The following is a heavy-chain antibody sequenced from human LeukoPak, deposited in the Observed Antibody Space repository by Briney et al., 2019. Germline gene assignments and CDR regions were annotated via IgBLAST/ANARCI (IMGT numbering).Heavy chain of an antibody. J-gene: IGHJ4*02. CDR1: GYTFTSNY. V-gene: IGHV1-46*01. CDR2: ISPSGGST. Sequence: GASVKVSCKAFGYTFTSNYMHWVRQAPGQGPEWMGVISPSGGSTTYAQKFQGRVTLTRDMSTSTDYLELSSLRSDDTAVYSCARDQTSGWYNRYYFDYWGQGTLVTVSS. CDR3: ARDQTSGWYNRYYFDY. D-gene: IGHD6-19*01.